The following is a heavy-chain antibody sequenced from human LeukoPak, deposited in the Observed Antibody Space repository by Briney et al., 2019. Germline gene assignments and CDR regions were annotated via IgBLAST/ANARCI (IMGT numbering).Heavy chain of an antibody. CDR1: GGSISSYY. V-gene: IGHV4-59*01. CDR3: ASSYDFWSGYSYFDL. CDR2: IYYSGST. J-gene: IGHJ2*01. Sequence: SETLSLTCTVSGGSISSYYWSWIRQPPGKGLEWIGYIYYSGSTNYNPSLKSRVTISVDTSTNQFSLKLSSVTAADTAVYYCASSYDFWSGYSYFDLWGRGTLVTVSS. D-gene: IGHD3-3*01.